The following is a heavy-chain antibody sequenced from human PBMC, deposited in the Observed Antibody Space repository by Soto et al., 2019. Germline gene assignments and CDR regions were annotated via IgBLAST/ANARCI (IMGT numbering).Heavy chain of an antibody. D-gene: IGHD1-1*01. J-gene: IGHJ4*02. CDR1: GFAFSSYA. V-gene: IGHV3-23*01. Sequence: EVQVLESGGGLVQPGGSLRLSCAASGFAFSSYAMTWVRQAPGKGLEWVSSISGRGGSTYYADSVKGRFTISRDNSKNTLYLQMNSLRAADTALYYCAKDLGFTGTYVDYWGEGTLVTVSS. CDR3: AKDLGFTGTYVDY. CDR2: ISGRGGST.